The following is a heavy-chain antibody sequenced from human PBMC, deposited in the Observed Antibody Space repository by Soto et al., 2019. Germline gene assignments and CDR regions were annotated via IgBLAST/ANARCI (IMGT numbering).Heavy chain of an antibody. CDR3: AARSDFRFYYSDMDV. V-gene: IGHV1-58*01. J-gene: IGHJ6*02. CDR1: GLTFSSSA. D-gene: IGHD3-3*01. CDR2: IVAGSGDT. Sequence: QMQLVQSGPEVKKPGTSVKLSCKGSGLTFSSSAVQWVRQSRGQRLEWIGWIVAGSGDTKYAQRFHERVTFSRDMSTDTAYMELSSLRSDDTGVYYCAARSDFRFYYSDMDVWGQGTTVTVSS.